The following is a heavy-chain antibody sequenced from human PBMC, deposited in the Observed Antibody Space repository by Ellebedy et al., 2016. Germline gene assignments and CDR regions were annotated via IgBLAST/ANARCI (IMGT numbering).Heavy chain of an antibody. V-gene: IGHV3-33*01. D-gene: IGHD2-2*01. CDR1: GFTFSSYG. J-gene: IGHJ6*02. CDR2: IWYDGSNK. CDR3: ARYIVVVPAAMDV. Sequence: GESLKISCAASGFTFSSYGMHWVRQAPGKGLEWVAVIWYDGSNKYYADSVKGRFTISRDNSKNTLYLQMNSLRAEDTAVYYCARYIVVVPAAMDVWGQGTTVTVSS.